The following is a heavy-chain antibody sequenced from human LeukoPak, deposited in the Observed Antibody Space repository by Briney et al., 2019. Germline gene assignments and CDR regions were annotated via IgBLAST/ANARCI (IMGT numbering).Heavy chain of an antibody. CDR1: GGSFSGYY. Sequence: SETLSLTCAVYGGSFSGYYWSWIRQPPGKGLEWIGEINHSGSTNYNPSLKSRVTISVDTSKNQFSLKLSSVTAADTAVYYCARGRGYSYGYSDYWGQGTLVTVSS. CDR3: ARGRGYSYGYSDY. D-gene: IGHD5-18*01. J-gene: IGHJ4*02. V-gene: IGHV4-34*01. CDR2: INHSGST.